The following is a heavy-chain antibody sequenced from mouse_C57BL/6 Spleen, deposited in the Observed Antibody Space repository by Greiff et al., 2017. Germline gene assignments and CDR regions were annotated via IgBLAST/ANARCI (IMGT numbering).Heavy chain of an antibody. V-gene: IGHV1-26*01. CDR3: ARITTVYYFDY. CDR1: GYTFTDYY. CDR2: INPNNGGT. Sequence: EVQLQQSGPELVKPGASVKISCKASGYTFTDYYMNWVKQSHGKSLEWIGDINPNNGGTSYNQKFKGKATLTVDKSSSTAYMELRSLTSEDSAVYYCARITTVYYFDYWGQGTTLTVSS. D-gene: IGHD1-1*01. J-gene: IGHJ2*01.